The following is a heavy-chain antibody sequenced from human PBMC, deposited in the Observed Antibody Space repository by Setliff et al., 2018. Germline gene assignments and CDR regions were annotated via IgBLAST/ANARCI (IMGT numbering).Heavy chain of an antibody. Sequence: SVKVSCKASGGTFRTDGFSWVQQAPGQGLEWMGRIIPVFGTAKYAQKFQGTVTITADESTTTAYMELRSLRTEDTAIYYCARDTRDRYDNSGHYLSLDYWGQGTLVTVSS. J-gene: IGHJ4*02. D-gene: IGHD3-22*01. CDR2: IIPVFGTA. V-gene: IGHV1-69*13. CDR1: GGTFRTDG. CDR3: ARDTRDRYDNSGHYLSLDY.